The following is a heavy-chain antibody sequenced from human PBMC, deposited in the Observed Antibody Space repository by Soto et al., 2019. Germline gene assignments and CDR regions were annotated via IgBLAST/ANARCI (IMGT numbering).Heavy chain of an antibody. CDR1: GFTFSSYA. D-gene: IGHD3-10*01. V-gene: IGHV3-23*01. Sequence: PGGSLRLSCAASGFTFSSYAMSWVRQAPGKGLEWVSAISGSGGSTYYADSVKGRFTISRDNSKNTLYLQMNSLRAEDTAVYYCAKDYYGSGSYFHCMDVWGQGTTVTVS. CDR2: ISGSGGST. J-gene: IGHJ6*02. CDR3: AKDYYGSGSYFHCMDV.